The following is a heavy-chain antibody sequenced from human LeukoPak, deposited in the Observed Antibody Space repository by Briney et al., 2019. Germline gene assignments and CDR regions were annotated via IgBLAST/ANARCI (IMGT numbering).Heavy chain of an antibody. CDR3: ARVPTYSDFWSGYTIDY. J-gene: IGHJ4*02. D-gene: IGHD3-3*01. Sequence: GRSLRLSCTASGFTFSSYSMNWVRQAPGKGLEWVSHISRSSTTVYYADSVKGRFTISRDNAKNSLYLQMNSLRAEDMAVYYCARVPTYSDFWSGYTIDYWGQGTLVTVSS. CDR2: ISRSSTTV. V-gene: IGHV3-48*01. CDR1: GFTFSSYS.